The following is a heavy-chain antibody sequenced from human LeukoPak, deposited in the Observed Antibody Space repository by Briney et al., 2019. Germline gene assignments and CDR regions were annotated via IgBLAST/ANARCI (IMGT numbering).Heavy chain of an antibody. J-gene: IGHJ4*02. V-gene: IGHV4-59*08. CDR2: IYYTGST. Sequence: SETLSLTCTVSGGSINNYYLSWVRQPPGAGLEWLAYIYYTGSTNYNHSLKTRLTISVDTSKNQFSLRLNSVTAADTAVYYCARFSQYYDSPTHYLDYWGQGILVTVSS. D-gene: IGHD2/OR15-2a*01. CDR1: GGSINNYY. CDR3: ARFSQYYDSPTHYLDY.